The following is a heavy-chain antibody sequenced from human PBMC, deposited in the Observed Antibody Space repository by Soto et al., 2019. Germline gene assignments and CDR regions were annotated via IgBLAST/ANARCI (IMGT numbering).Heavy chain of an antibody. V-gene: IGHV4-59*01. J-gene: IGHJ4*02. CDR2: IYYSGNT. CDR3: ARLGGGGSGYFDY. D-gene: IGHD3-22*01. Sequence: SETLSLTCTVSGGSISSYYWSWIRQPPGKGLEWIGYIYYSGNTNYNPSLKSRVTISVDTSKNQFSLKLSSVTAADTAVFYCARLGGGGSGYFDYWGQGTLVTVSS. CDR1: GGSISSYY.